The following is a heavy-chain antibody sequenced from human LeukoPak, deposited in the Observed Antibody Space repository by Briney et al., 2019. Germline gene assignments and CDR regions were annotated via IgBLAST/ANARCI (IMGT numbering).Heavy chain of an antibody. CDR1: GGSFSGYY. Sequence: SETLSLTCAVYGGSFSGYYWSWIRQPPGKGLEWIGEINHSGSTNYNPSLKSRVTISVDTSKNQSSLKLSSVTAADTAVYYCARGAEWELPYYFDYWGQGTLVTVSS. J-gene: IGHJ4*02. V-gene: IGHV4-34*01. CDR3: ARGAEWELPYYFDY. CDR2: INHSGST. D-gene: IGHD1-26*01.